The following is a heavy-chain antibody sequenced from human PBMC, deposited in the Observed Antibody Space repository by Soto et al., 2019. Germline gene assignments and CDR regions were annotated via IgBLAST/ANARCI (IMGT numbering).Heavy chain of an antibody. V-gene: IGHV3-23*01. Sequence: EVQLLESGGGLVQPGGSLRLSCAASGFTFSSYAMSWVRQAPGKGLEWVSDISGSGGSTYYADSVKGRFTISRDNHNNTLYLQMNSLRAEDTAVYYCAKDQHLAIARVRGVIFDYWGQGTLVTVSS. J-gene: IGHJ4*02. CDR3: AKDQHLAIARVRGVIFDY. D-gene: IGHD3-10*01. CDR1: GFTFSSYA. CDR2: ISGSGGST.